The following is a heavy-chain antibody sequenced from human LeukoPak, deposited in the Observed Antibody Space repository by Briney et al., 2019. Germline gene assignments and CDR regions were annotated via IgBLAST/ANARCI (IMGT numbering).Heavy chain of an antibody. Sequence: KPSETLSLTCTVSGDSISSSSYYWGWIRQPPGRGLEWIGSIHYSGTTYYNPSLKSRVTILVDTSKNQFSLKLSSVTAADTAVYYCASPSSSSSTYDYWGQGTLVTVSS. CDR2: IHYSGTT. V-gene: IGHV4-39*01. CDR1: GDSISSSSYY. D-gene: IGHD6-6*01. CDR3: ASPSSSSSTYDY. J-gene: IGHJ4*02.